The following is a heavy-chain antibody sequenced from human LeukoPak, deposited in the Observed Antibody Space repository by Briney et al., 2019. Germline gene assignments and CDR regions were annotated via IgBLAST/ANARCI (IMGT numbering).Heavy chain of an antibody. CDR2: ISGSGGST. J-gene: IGHJ4*02. Sequence: PGGSLRLSCAASGFTFSSYAMSWVRQAPGKGLEWVSAISGSGGSTYYADSVKGRFTISRDNSKNTLYLQMNSLRAEDTAVYYCAKDWSVEPYYDFWGGHPAGRAFDYWGQGTLVTVSS. D-gene: IGHD3-3*01. CDR3: AKDWSVEPYYDFWGGHPAGRAFDY. V-gene: IGHV3-23*01. CDR1: GFTFSSYA.